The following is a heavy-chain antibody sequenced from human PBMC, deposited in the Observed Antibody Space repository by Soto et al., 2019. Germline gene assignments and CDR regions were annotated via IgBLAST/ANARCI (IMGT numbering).Heavy chain of an antibody. CDR1: GFTLTNVW. CDR3: SRDDSDWFFN. D-gene: IGHD3-9*01. V-gene: IGHV3-15*07. Sequence: PGGSLRLSCAVSGFTLTNVWMNWVSQAPGEGPQWVALIRSESGGGTAYAASVKGRFTISRDDSKNTAYLQMNSLESEDTAVYYCSRDDSDWFFNWGRGTLVTVSS. J-gene: IGHJ4*02. CDR2: IRSESGGGTA.